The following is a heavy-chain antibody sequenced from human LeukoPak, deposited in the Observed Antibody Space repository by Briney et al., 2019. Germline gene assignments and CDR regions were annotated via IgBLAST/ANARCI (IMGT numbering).Heavy chain of an antibody. D-gene: IGHD6-19*01. CDR1: GYTFTGYY. V-gene: IGHV1-2*02. CDR2: INPNSGGT. CDR3: ARLAENGWPDY. Sequence: GASVKVSCKASGYTFTGYYMHWVRQAPGQGLEWMGWINPNSGGTNYAQKFQGRVTMTRDTSISTAYLQWSSLKASDTAMYYCARLAENGWPDYWGQGTLVTVSS. J-gene: IGHJ4*02.